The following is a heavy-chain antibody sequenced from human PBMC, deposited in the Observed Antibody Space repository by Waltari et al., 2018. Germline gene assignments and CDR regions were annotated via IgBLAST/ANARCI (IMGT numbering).Heavy chain of an antibody. V-gene: IGHV4-34*01. CDR1: GGSFSGYY. CDR3: ARGFMGIAAAGHFDY. CDR2: INHSGST. Sequence: QVQLQQWGAGLLKPSETLSLTCAVYGGSFSGYYWSWIRQPPGKGLEWSGEINHSGSTNYNPSLKSRVTISVDTSKNQFSLKLSSVTAADTAVYYCARGFMGIAAAGHFDYWGQGTLVTVSS. J-gene: IGHJ4*02. D-gene: IGHD6-13*01.